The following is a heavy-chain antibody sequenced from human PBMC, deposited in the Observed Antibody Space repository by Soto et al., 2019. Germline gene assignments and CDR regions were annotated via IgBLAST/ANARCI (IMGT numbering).Heavy chain of an antibody. J-gene: IGHJ4*02. CDR1: GLTFSSYW. Sequence: EVQLVESGGGLVQPGGSLRLSCAASGLTFSSYWMHWVRQAPGKGLVWVSRINSAGSSTSYADSVKGRFTISRDNAKNALYLQMNSLRAEDTAVYYCALSHTVTTDYWGQGTLVTVSS. CDR2: INSAGSST. V-gene: IGHV3-74*01. D-gene: IGHD4-17*01. CDR3: ALSHTVTTDY.